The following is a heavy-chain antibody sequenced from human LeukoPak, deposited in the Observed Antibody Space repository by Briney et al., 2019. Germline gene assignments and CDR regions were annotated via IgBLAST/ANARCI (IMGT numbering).Heavy chain of an antibody. Sequence: PGGSLRHSRAASGFAFSTYALSWVRQAPGKGLEWVSAISGNGVSTYYADSVKGRFIISRDNSENTVSLQMNSLRAEDTAIYYCARYGYNINRFPFDERVQGTLVTVSS. J-gene: IGHJ4*02. CDR1: GFAFSTYA. D-gene: IGHD1-14*01. V-gene: IGHV3-23*01. CDR2: ISGNGVST. CDR3: ARYGYNINRFPFDE.